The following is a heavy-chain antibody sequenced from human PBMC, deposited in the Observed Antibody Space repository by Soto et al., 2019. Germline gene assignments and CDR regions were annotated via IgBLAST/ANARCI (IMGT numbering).Heavy chain of an antibody. Sequence: GASVKVSCKASGYTFTSYAMHWVRQAPGQRLEWMGWINAGNGNTKYSQKFQGRVTITRDTSASTAYMELSSLRSEDTAVYYCARKKAAVAGTRYYYYMDVWGKGTTVTVSS. J-gene: IGHJ6*03. V-gene: IGHV1-3*01. CDR1: GYTFTSYA. CDR3: ARKKAAVAGTRYYYYMDV. D-gene: IGHD6-19*01. CDR2: INAGNGNT.